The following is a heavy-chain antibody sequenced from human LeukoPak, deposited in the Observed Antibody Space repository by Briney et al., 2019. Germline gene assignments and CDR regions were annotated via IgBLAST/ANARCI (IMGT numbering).Heavy chain of an antibody. CDR2: ITSSSSTM. D-gene: IGHD4-17*01. Sequence: SGGSLRLSCAASGFTFSSYGMNWVRQAPGKGLEWVSYITSSSSTMYYADSVQGRFTISRDNAKNSLYLQMTSLRAEDTAVYYCARRIDDYGVFGAFHIWGQGTLVTVSS. CDR3: ARRIDDYGVFGAFHI. J-gene: IGHJ3*02. CDR1: GFTFSSYG. V-gene: IGHV3-48*01.